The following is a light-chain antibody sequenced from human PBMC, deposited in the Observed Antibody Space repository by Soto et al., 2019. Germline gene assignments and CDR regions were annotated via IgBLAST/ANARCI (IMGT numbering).Light chain of an antibody. CDR2: DAS. V-gene: IGKV3-11*01. J-gene: IGKJ4*01. CDR1: QSINRH. CDR3: QQRSNWPPVT. Sequence: EIVLTQSPATLSLSPGERATLSCRASQSINRHLAWYRQKPGQAPRLLIYDASNRATGIPARFSGSGSATDFTLTISSPEPEDFGVYYCQQRSNWPPVTFGGGTKVEIK.